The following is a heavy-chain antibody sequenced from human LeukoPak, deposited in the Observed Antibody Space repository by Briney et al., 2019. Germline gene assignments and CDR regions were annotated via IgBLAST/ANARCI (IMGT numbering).Heavy chain of an antibody. V-gene: IGHV3-33*06. CDR2: IWYDGSNK. J-gene: IGHJ6*02. D-gene: IGHD3-10*01. CDR1: GFTFSSYG. CDR3: AKDSLRPMVRGVMRGYYYYYGMDV. Sequence: GRSLRLSCAASGFTFSSYGMHWVRQAPGKGLEWVAVIWYDGSNKYYADSVKGRFTISRDNSKNTLYLQMNSLRAEDTAVYYCAKDSLRPMVRGVMRGYYYYYGMDVWGQGTTVTVSS.